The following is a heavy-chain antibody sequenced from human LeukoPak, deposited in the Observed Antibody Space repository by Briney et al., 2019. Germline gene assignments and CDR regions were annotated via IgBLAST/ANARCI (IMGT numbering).Heavy chain of an antibody. CDR3: ATASSSGYYKWFDP. D-gene: IGHD3-22*01. J-gene: IGHJ5*02. Sequence: ASVKVSCKVSGYTLTELSTHWVRQAPGKGLEWMGGFDPEDGETIYAQKFQGRVTMTEDTSTDTAYMELSSLRSEDTAVYYCATASSSGYYKWFDPWGQGTLVTVSS. CDR1: GYTLTELS. CDR2: FDPEDGET. V-gene: IGHV1-24*01.